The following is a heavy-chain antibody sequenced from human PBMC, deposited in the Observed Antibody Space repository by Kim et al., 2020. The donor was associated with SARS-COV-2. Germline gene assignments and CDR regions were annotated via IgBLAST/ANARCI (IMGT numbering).Heavy chain of an antibody. D-gene: IGHD3-16*02. CDR1: GDSVSSNNAA. Sequence: SQTLSLTCAISGDSVSSNNAAWSWIRQSPSRGLEWLGRTYYRSKWHYDYAVSVKSRIAINADTSTNQFSLQLNSVTPEDTAVYYCARGVVVNFDNWGQGSLVTVSS. V-gene: IGHV6-1*01. CDR2: TYYRSKWHY. CDR3: ARGVVVNFDN. J-gene: IGHJ4*02.